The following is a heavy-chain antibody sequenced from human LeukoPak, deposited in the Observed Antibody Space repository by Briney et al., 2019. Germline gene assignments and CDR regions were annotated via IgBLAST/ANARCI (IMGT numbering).Heavy chain of an antibody. J-gene: IGHJ1*01. Sequence: PGGSLRLSCAASGFTFDDYAMRWVRQAPEKGLEWVSGISWNSGSIGYADSVKGRFTISRDNAKNSLYLQMNSLRAEDTALYYCAKETVYCSSTSCPQYFQHWGQGTLVTVSS. V-gene: IGHV3-9*01. CDR2: ISWNSGSI. D-gene: IGHD2-2*01. CDR3: AKETVYCSSTSCPQYFQH. CDR1: GFTFDDYA.